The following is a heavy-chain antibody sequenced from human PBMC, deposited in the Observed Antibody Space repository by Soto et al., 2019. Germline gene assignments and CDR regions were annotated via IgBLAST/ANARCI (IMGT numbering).Heavy chain of an antibody. Sequence: GGSLRLSCAASGFTFSNYGIHWVRQAPGNGLEWVAVISRDGSVRYYADSVKGRFTISRDNSKNTLYLQVNNLRAEDTAVYYCAKEYCGGHCSSDYFDYWGEGTLVTVSS. V-gene: IGHV3-30*18. D-gene: IGHD2-21*01. CDR3: AKEYCGGHCSSDYFDY. J-gene: IGHJ4*02. CDR1: GFTFSNYG. CDR2: ISRDGSVR.